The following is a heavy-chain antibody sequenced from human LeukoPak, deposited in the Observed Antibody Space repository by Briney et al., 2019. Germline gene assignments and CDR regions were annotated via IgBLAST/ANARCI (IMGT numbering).Heavy chain of an antibody. CDR2: ISGRGGST. D-gene: IGHD3-22*01. CDR3: AKASIIVVVTQAFDI. Sequence: GGSLRLSCAASGFTFSSYGMSWVRQAPGKGLEWVSVISGRGGSTNYADSVKGRFTISRDNSKNTLFLQMNSLRAEDTAVYYCAKASIIVVVTQAFDIWGQGTMVTVSS. V-gene: IGHV3-23*01. CDR1: GFTFSSYG. J-gene: IGHJ3*02.